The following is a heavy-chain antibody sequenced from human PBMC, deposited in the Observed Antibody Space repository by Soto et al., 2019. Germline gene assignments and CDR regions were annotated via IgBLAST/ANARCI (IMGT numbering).Heavy chain of an antibody. CDR2: IGAYNSNT. CDR3: ARDSGNLGNWAYFFDY. Sequence: QGQLVQSGAEVKKPGASVKVSCKASGYTFTDFGISWVRQAPGQGLEWMGWIGAYNSNTNYAQKVQGRVTMTTDTSTSTAYMELRNLTSGDTAVYYCARDSGNLGNWAYFFDYWGQGTLVTVSS. D-gene: IGHD7-27*01. J-gene: IGHJ4*02. CDR1: GYTFTDFG. V-gene: IGHV1-18*01.